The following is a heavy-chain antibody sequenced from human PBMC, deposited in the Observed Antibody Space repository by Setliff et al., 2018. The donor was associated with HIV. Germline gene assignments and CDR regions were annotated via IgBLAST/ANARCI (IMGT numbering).Heavy chain of an antibody. CDR2: ICTSGST. Sequence: SETLSLTCTVSGGSISSGSYYWSWIRQPAGKGLEWIGHICTSGSTNYNPSLKSRVTISVDPSRNQFSLKLSSVTAADTAVYYCATLLNWGPSYWYFDLWGRGTLVTAPQ. V-gene: IGHV4-61*09. J-gene: IGHJ2*01. CDR3: ATLLNWGPSYWYFDL. D-gene: IGHD7-27*01. CDR1: GGSISSGSYY.